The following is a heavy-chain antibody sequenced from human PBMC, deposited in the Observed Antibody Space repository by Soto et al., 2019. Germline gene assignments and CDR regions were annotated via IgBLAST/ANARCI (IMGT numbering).Heavy chain of an antibody. D-gene: IGHD4-4*01. CDR3: ARGPLRPTTVYHD. CDR1: GGTFSSYA. J-gene: IGHJ4*02. Sequence: QVQLVQSGAEVKKPGSSVKVSCKASGGTFSSYAISWVRQAPGQGLEWMGGIIPIFGTANYAQKFQGSVTITADECTSTAYMELSSLRSEDTAVYYCARGPLRPTTVYHDWGQGTLVPVIS. CDR2: IIPIFGTA. V-gene: IGHV1-69*12.